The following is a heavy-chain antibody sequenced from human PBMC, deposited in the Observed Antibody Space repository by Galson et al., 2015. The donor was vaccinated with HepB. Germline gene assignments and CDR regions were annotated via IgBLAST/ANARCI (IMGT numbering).Heavy chain of an antibody. CDR3: ARARPHQLLLDAFDI. J-gene: IGHJ3*02. CDR1: GGTFSSYA. CDR2: IIPIFGTA. D-gene: IGHD2-2*01. Sequence: SVKVSCKASGGTFSSYAISWVRQAPGQGLEWMGGIIPIFGTANYAQKFQGRVTITADESTSTAYMELSSLRSEDTAVYYCARARPHQLLLDAFDIWGQGTMVTVSS. V-gene: IGHV1-69*13.